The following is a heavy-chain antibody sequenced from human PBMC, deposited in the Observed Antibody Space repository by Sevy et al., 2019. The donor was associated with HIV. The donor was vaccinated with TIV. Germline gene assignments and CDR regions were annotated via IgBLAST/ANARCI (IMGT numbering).Heavy chain of an antibody. CDR3: TRTSYYYDSGSYYGMDV. CDR2: IRSKTYGGTI. J-gene: IGHJ6*02. Sequence: GGSLRLSCTPSGFSSGDYILTWFRQAPGKGLEWVGFIRSKTYGGTIEYAASVKGRITISRDDSKNIAYLRMNSLKTEETAVYYCTRTSYYYDSGSYYGMDVWGQGPTVTVSS. CDR1: GFSSGDYI. V-gene: IGHV3-49*03. D-gene: IGHD3-10*01.